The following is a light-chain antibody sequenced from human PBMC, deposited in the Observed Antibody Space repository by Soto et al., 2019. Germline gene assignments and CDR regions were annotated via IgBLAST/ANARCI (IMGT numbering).Light chain of an antibody. CDR3: QKYNSAAWT. CDR1: QGISNY. J-gene: IGKJ1*01. CDR2: AAS. V-gene: IGKV1-27*01. Sequence: DIRMTHSPSSLSASVGDIVTITCRATQGISNYLAWYQQKPGKVPKLLIYAASTLQSGVPSRFSGSGSGTDFTLTISSLQPEDVATYYCQKYNSAAWTFGQGTKVDIK.